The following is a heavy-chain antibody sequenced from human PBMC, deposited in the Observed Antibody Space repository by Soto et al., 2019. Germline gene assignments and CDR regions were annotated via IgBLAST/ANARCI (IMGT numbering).Heavy chain of an antibody. CDR1: GGSITSDDYY. J-gene: IGHJ4*02. D-gene: IGHD2-21*02. CDR3: ARVSESAYCGGDCSY. Sequence: QVPLQESGPGLVKPSQTLSLPCTSTGGSITSDDYYWSWIRQPQGKGLEWIGYIYYSGSTYYNPSLKSRVTISVDTSNNQFSLQLSSVTAADTAVYYCARVSESAYCGGDCSYWGQGTLVTVSS. V-gene: IGHV4-30-4*01. CDR2: IYYSGST.